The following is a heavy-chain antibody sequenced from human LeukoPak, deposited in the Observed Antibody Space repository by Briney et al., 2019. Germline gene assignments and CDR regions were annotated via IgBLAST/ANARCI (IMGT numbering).Heavy chain of an antibody. D-gene: IGHD4/OR15-4a*01. CDR3: ARRAGAYSHPYDY. V-gene: IGHV3-53*01. CDR1: GFTFSSYW. Sequence: GGSLRLSCATSGFTFSSYWMSWVRQAPGKGLEWVSFIYSDNTHYSDSVKGRFTISRDNSKNTLYLQMNSLRAEDTAVYYCARRAGAYSHPYDYWGQGTLVTVSS. CDR2: IYSDNT. J-gene: IGHJ4*02.